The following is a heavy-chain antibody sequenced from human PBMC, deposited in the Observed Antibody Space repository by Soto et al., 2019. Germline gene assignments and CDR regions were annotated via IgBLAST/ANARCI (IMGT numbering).Heavy chain of an antibody. Sequence: QVHLVQSGAEVKELGASVKVSCKASGYSFTDYYIHWVRQAPGQGLECMGWMNPNSDGANYAEKFRGRVTMTRDKSLRTAYMEVNRLTSDDTAVYFCARGGGSGWHGDWFDPWGQGTLVTVSS. V-gene: IGHV1-2*02. J-gene: IGHJ5*02. CDR1: GYSFTDYY. CDR3: ARGGGSGWHGDWFDP. CDR2: MNPNSDGA. D-gene: IGHD6-19*01.